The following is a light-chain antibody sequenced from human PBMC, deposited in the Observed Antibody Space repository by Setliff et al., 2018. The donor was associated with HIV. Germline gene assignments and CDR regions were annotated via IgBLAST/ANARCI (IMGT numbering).Light chain of an antibody. J-gene: IGKJ1*01. CDR2: QAI. Sequence: DIQMTQSPSSLSASVVDRVTITCRASQYVGNFLNWYQQKPGQAPKLVIFQAIKLQSGVPSRFSGSGSGTDFTLTINSLQPEDYATYHCLQTYTIPSTFGQGTKVDIK. CDR3: LQTYTIPST. CDR1: QYVGNF. V-gene: IGKV1-39*01.